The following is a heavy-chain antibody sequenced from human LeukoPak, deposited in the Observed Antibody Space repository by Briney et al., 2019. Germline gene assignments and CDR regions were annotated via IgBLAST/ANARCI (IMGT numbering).Heavy chain of an antibody. Sequence: GGSLRLSCAASGFTFHNYAMAWVRQAPGKGLEWVSGISGSGYSTYYADSVKGRSTISRDVSKDTLYMQMNSLRVEDTAVYYCVKVSGRGPRGPFDFWGQGTLVSVSS. CDR1: GFTFHNYA. D-gene: IGHD1-26*01. J-gene: IGHJ4*02. V-gene: IGHV3-23*01. CDR3: VKVSGRGPRGPFDF. CDR2: ISGSGYST.